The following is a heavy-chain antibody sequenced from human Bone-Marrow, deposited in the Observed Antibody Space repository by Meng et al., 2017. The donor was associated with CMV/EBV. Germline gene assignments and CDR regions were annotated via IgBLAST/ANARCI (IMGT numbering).Heavy chain of an antibody. J-gene: IGHJ4*02. Sequence: PSLSCTVSGCSLSSGRPCWALVRPPAGKGLEWIGLICPNRSTNYNPSLKSRVTISLDTSRNQFSLDLNSVTAADTAVYYCVKEFASWGQGTLVTVSS. CDR2: ICPNRST. CDR1: GCSLSSGRPC. V-gene: IGHV4-61*02. CDR3: VKEFAS.